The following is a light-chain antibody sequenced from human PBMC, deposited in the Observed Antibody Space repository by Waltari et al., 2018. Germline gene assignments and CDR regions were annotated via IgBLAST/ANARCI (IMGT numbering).Light chain of an antibody. Sequence: WYQQVPGTAPKLLIYGNTNRPSGVPDRVSGSKSGTSASLAITGLQAEDESDYYCQSYDSSGQYVFGSGTNVTVL. CDR3: QSYDSSGQYV. J-gene: IGLJ1*01. CDR2: GNT. V-gene: IGLV1-40*01.